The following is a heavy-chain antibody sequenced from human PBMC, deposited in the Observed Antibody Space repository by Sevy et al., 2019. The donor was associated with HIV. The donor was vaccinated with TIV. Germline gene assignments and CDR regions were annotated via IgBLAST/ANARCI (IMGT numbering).Heavy chain of an antibody. Sequence: ASVKVSCKASGGTFSSYAIGWVRQAPRQGLEWMGGIIPIFGTANYAQKFQGRVTITADESTSTAYMELSSLRSEDTAVYYCARDPGYSYGTEGNYYYYGMDVWGQGTTVTVSS. CDR3: ARDPGYSYGTEGNYYYYGMDV. J-gene: IGHJ6*02. CDR1: GGTFSSYA. CDR2: IIPIFGTA. V-gene: IGHV1-69*13. D-gene: IGHD5-18*01.